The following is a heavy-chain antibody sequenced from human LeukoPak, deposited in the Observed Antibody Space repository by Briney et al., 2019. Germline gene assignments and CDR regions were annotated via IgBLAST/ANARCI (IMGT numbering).Heavy chain of an antibody. D-gene: IGHD4-23*01. CDR2: ISSSGRTI. V-gene: IGHV3-11*04. Sequence: GGSLRLSCAASGFTFSDYYMSWIRQAPGKGLEWVSYISSSGRTIDYADSVKGRFTISRDNAKNSLYLQMNSLRAEDTAVYYCARSRENYGGNPLHYYYGMDVWGQGTTVTVSS. CDR3: ARSRENYGGNPLHYYYGMDV. J-gene: IGHJ6*02. CDR1: GFTFSDYY.